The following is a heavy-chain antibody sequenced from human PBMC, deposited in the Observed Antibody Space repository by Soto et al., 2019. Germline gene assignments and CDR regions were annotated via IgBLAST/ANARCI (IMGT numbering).Heavy chain of an antibody. CDR2: IYYTGST. CDR3: AAAPRY. Sequence: QVQLQESGPGLVKPSETLSLTCTVSGGSITGYYWSWIRQPPGKGLEWIGYIYYTGSTDHNPSLKSRVPISLDTSKNPGSLQLTSVTAADTAVYYCAAAPRYWGQGTLVTVSS. V-gene: IGHV4-59*01. D-gene: IGHD2-15*01. J-gene: IGHJ4*02. CDR1: GGSITGYY.